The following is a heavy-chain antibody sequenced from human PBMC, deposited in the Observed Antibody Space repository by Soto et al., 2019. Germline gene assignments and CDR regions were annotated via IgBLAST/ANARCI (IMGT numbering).Heavy chain of an antibody. J-gene: IGHJ5*01. V-gene: IGHV3-7*01. CDR2: IKEDGGDM. D-gene: IGHD2-15*01. CDR3: ARDQGLGGNIDWFDS. Sequence: EVQLVESGGGLVQPGGSLRLSCAASGFTFSNYWMSWVRQAPGKGLEWVANIKEDGGDMYYVGSVKGRFTISRDNAKNSLYLQMNSLRVEDTAVYYCARDQGLGGNIDWFDSWGQGTLVTVSS. CDR1: GFTFSNYW.